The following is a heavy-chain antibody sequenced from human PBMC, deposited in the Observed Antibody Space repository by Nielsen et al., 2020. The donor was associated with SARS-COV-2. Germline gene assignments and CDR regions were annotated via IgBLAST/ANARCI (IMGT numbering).Heavy chain of an antibody. CDR2: FKHDGSEK. Sequence: GESLKISCVGSGFTFNSYWMTLFRQAPGKGLEWVVNFKHDGSEKYYVESVKGRFTISRDNAKSSLSLQMNSLTAEDTAVYYCAREAFWSGYDYWGQGALVTVSS. J-gene: IGHJ4*02. CDR3: AREAFWSGYDY. D-gene: IGHD3-3*01. CDR1: GFTFNSYW. V-gene: IGHV3-7*01.